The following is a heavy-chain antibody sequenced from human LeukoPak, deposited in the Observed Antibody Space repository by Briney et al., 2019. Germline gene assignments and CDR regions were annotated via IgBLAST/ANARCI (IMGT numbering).Heavy chain of an antibody. Sequence: SETLSLTCTVSGGSISSYYWSWIRQPPGKGLEWIGYIYYSGSTNYNPSLKSRVTISVDTSKNQFSLKLSSVTAADTAVYYCARGRPTMIVVVIRNWFDPWGQGTLVTVSS. D-gene: IGHD3-22*01. V-gene: IGHV4-59*01. CDR1: GGSISSYY. CDR3: ARGRPTMIVVVIRNWFDP. CDR2: IYYSGST. J-gene: IGHJ5*02.